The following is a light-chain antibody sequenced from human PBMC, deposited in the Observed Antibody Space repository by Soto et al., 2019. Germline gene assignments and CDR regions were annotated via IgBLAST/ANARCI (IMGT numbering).Light chain of an antibody. CDR2: GAS. Sequence: EIVLTQSPGTLSLSPGERDTLSCRASQSVSRTYLAWYQKKFGQPPRLLIYGASTRATGIPDRFSGSGSGTDFTLTISRLEPEDSAVYYCQQYGTSPETFGPGTKVDIK. J-gene: IGKJ1*01. CDR1: QSVSRTY. V-gene: IGKV3-20*01. CDR3: QQYGTSPET.